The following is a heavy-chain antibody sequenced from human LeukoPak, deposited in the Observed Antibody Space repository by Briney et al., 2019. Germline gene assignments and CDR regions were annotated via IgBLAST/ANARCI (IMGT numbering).Heavy chain of an antibody. D-gene: IGHD4-23*01. V-gene: IGHV3-15*01. J-gene: IGHJ4*02. Sequence: GGSLRLSCAASGFTFSKAWMSWVRQVPGKGLEWVGRIKSKTDGGTTDYAAPVKGRFTISRDDSKNTLFLQMNSLRAEDTAVYYCAPAPGNEVVYYFDYWGQGTLVTVSS. CDR1: GFTFSKAW. CDR2: IKSKTDGGTT. CDR3: APAPGNEVVYYFDY.